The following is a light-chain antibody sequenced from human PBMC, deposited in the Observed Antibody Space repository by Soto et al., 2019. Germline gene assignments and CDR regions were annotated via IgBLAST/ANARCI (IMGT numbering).Light chain of an antibody. V-gene: IGKV1-5*03. Sequence: DIQMTQSPSTLSASVGDRVTITCRASQSISSWLAWYQQKLGKAPKLLIYKASSLESGVPSRFSGSGSGTEFTLTISRLQPDDFANYYCQQYNSYWTFGQGTKVEIK. CDR3: QQYNSYWT. J-gene: IGKJ1*01. CDR1: QSISSW. CDR2: KAS.